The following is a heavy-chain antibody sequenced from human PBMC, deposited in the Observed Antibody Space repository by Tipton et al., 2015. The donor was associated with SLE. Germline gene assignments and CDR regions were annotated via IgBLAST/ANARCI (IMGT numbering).Heavy chain of an antibody. J-gene: IGHJ4*02. CDR1: GDSVSRPSVA. CDR3: ARERGWDYDSSGYPDY. Sequence: GLVKPSQTLSLTCAISGDSVSRPSVAWNWIRQSPSRGLEWLGRTYYRSKWYFDYAVSVKSRITINPDTSKNQFSLQLNPVTPEDTAVYYCARERGWDYDSSGYPDYWGQGTLVTVSS. CDR2: TYYRSKWYF. V-gene: IGHV6-1*01. D-gene: IGHD3-22*01.